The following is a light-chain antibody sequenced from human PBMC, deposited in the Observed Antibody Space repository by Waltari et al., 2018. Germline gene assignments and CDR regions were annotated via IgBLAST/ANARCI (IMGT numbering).Light chain of an antibody. CDR1: QSVSSN. CDR2: GAS. V-gene: IGKV3-15*01. Sequence: EIVMTQSPTTLSVSPGERATLSCRASQSVSSNLAWYQQRPGQAPRLLIYGASTRATGIPARFTGSGSGTEFTLTISSLQSEDFALYYCQQYNKWPTFGQGTKVEIK. CDR3: QQYNKWPT. J-gene: IGKJ1*01.